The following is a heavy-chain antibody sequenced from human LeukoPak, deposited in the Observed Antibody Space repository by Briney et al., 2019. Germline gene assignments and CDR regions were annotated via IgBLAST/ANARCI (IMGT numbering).Heavy chain of an antibody. CDR3: ARSEKMATITWGVLDY. D-gene: IGHD5-24*01. CDR2: ISSSGSTI. CDR1: GFTFSSYE. V-gene: IGHV3-48*03. Sequence: PGGSLRLSYAASGFTFSSYEMNWVRQAPGKGLEWVSYISSSGSTIYYADSVKGRFTISRDNAKNSLYLQMNSLRAEDTAVYYCARSEKMATITWGVLDYWGQGTLVTVSS. J-gene: IGHJ4*02.